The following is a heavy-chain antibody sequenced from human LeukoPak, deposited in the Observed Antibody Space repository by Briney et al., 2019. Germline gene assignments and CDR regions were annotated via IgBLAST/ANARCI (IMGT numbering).Heavy chain of an antibody. CDR3: VRQPPGVYDTTQNWFDP. Sequence: GESLKISCKVSGYSFPSYWITWVRQVPGKGLEWMGRIAPSDSYTNYNPSFEGHVTMSVEKSITTDYLQWSSLKASDTAMYYCVRQPPGVYDTTQNWFDPWGQGTLVTVSS. D-gene: IGHD3-22*01. V-gene: IGHV5-10-1*01. CDR1: GYSFPSYW. J-gene: IGHJ5*02. CDR2: IAPSDSYT.